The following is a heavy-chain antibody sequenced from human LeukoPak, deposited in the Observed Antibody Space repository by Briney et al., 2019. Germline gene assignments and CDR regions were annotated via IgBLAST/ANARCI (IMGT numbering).Heavy chain of an antibody. J-gene: IGHJ6*02. CDR3: ARDRTLRGYDGSGSRSYGIDD. CDR1: GLTFKSYD. Sequence: GRTLRLSCAASGLTFKSYDMHWARQPTAKGLVYVSDIGTAGGTYYPGPVKGRFTMTRENAKKSLYLQMNSLRAGDTAVYYCARDRTLRGYDGSGSRSYGIDDWGQGTMVTVSS. V-gene: IGHV3-13*04. CDR2: IGTAGGT. D-gene: IGHD3-10*01.